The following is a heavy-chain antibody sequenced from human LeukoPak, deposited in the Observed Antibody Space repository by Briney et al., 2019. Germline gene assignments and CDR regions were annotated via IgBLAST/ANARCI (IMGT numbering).Heavy chain of an antibody. V-gene: IGHV4-34*01. Sequence: SEALSLTCAVYGGSFSGYSWNWIRQPPGKGLEWIGEINHSGSTNYNPSLKSRVTISVDTSKNQFSLKLSSVTAADTAVYYCARGRRPGYWGQGTLVTVSS. CDR2: INHSGST. CDR1: GGSFSGYS. D-gene: IGHD1-14*01. CDR3: ARGRRPGY. J-gene: IGHJ4*02.